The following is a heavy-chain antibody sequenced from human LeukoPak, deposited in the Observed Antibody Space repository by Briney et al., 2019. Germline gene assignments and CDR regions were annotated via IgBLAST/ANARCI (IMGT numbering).Heavy chain of an antibody. Sequence: GGSLRLSCAASGFTFSSYTMNWVRQAPGKGLEWVSSISSSSSYIYYADSVKGRFTISRDNARNSLYLQMNSLTAEDTAVYYCARDPYSGAYGDTYYYYMDVWGKGTTVTISS. CDR3: ARDPYSGAYGDTYYYYMDV. D-gene: IGHD1-26*01. V-gene: IGHV3-21*01. J-gene: IGHJ6*03. CDR2: ISSSSSYI. CDR1: GFTFSSYT.